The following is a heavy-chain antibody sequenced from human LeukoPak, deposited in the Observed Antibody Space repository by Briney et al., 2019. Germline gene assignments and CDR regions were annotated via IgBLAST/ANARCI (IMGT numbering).Heavy chain of an antibody. CDR2: IYYNGIT. Sequence: SETLSLTCAVSGGSISSYYWIWIRQPPEKGLEWIGYIYYNGITNYNPSLKSRVTISVATSKNQFSLKLSSVTAADTAVYYCARHLYSGYERVFDYWGQGTLVTVSS. CDR1: GGSISSYY. D-gene: IGHD5-12*01. V-gene: IGHV4-59*08. CDR3: ARHLYSGYERVFDY. J-gene: IGHJ4*02.